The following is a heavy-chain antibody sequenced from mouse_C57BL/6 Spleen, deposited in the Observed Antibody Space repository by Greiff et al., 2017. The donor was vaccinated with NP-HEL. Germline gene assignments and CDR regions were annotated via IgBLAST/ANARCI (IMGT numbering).Heavy chain of an antibody. CDR3: ARHSIYYDYDGAWYFDV. J-gene: IGHJ1*03. D-gene: IGHD2-4*01. CDR1: GFTFSSYT. V-gene: IGHV5-9*01. Sequence: EVKLMESGGGLVKPGGSLKLSCAASGFTFSSYTMSWVRQTPEKRLEWVATISGGGGNTYYPDSVKGRFTISRDNAKNTLYLQMSSLRSEDTALYYCARHSIYYDYDGAWYFDVWGTGTTVTVSS. CDR2: ISGGGGNT.